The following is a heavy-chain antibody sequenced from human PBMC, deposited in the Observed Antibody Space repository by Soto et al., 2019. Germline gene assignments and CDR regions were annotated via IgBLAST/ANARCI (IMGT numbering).Heavy chain of an antibody. Sequence: SVKVSCKASGVTFSSYAISWVRQAPGQGLEWMGGXIPIFXKANYAQKLQGXATITADXXTSTEYMELSSLRYEDKDVYYCARGYSYGYCYYWGQGTLVTVYS. CDR2: XIPIFXKA. J-gene: IGHJ4*02. CDR1: GVTFSSYA. V-gene: IGHV1-69*01. CDR3: ARGYSYGYCYY. D-gene: IGHD5-18*01.